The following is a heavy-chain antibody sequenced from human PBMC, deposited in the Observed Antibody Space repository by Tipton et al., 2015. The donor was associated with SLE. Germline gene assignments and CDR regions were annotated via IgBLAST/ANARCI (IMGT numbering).Heavy chain of an antibody. CDR3: ATVDTAMVGTGFDY. J-gene: IGHJ4*02. D-gene: IGHD5-18*01. V-gene: IGHV4-34*01. CDR2: INHSGST. CDR1: GGSFSGYY. Sequence: GLVKPSETLSLTCAVYGGSFSGYYWSWIRQPPGKGLEWIGEINHSGSTNYNPSLKSRVTISVDTSKNQFSLKLSSVTAADTAVYYCATVDTAMVGTGFDYWGQGTLVTVSS.